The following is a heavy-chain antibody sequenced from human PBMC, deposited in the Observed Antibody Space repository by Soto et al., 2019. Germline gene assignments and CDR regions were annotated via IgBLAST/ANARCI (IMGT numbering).Heavy chain of an antibody. CDR1: EIVYSSYG. CDR2: KWYDGSNK. Sequence: PCGCLRLSWAAGEIVYSSYGMHWVRKAPGKGLEWVAIKWYDGSNKYYADSVKGRFSISRDNSKNTLYLQMNSLRAEDTAVYYCARVPAANSNYYYYGMDVWGQGTTVTVSS. D-gene: IGHD2-2*01. CDR3: ARVPAANSNYYYYGMDV. V-gene: IGHV3-33*01. J-gene: IGHJ6*02.